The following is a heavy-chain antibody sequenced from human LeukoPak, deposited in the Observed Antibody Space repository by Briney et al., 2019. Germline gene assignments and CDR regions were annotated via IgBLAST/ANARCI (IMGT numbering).Heavy chain of an antibody. CDR1: GGTFSSYA. CDR2: IIPIFGTA. V-gene: IGHV1-69*13. J-gene: IGHJ4*02. CDR3: ARDTSLIAAAGSY. D-gene: IGHD6-13*01. Sequence: RASVKVSCKASGGTFSSYAISWVRQAPGQGLEWMGGIIPIFGTANYAQKFQGRVTITADESTSTAYMELSSLRSEDTAVYYCARDTSLIAAAGSYWGQGTLVTVSS.